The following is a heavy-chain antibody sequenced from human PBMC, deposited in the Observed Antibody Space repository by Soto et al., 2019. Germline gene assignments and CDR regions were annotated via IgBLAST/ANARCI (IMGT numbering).Heavy chain of an antibody. J-gene: IGHJ4*02. D-gene: IGHD2-8*01. Sequence: TGGSLRLSCAASGFTFSNYAMSWVRQAPGKGLEWVSSVGNGGRSSFYADSVKGRFTISRDNTKNTLYLQMGSLRDEDTALYYCAKDRAVMASRASDSWGRGTLVTVSS. CDR3: AKDRAVMASRASDS. V-gene: IGHV3-23*01. CDR1: GFTFSNYA. CDR2: VGNGGRSS.